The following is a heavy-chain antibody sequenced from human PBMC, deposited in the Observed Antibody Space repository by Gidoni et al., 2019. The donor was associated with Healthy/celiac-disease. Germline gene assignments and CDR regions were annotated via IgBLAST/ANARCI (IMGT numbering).Heavy chain of an antibody. J-gene: IGHJ5*02. CDR1: GGSISSYY. V-gene: IGHV4-59*01. Sequence: QVQLQESGPGLVKPSETLSLTCTVSGGSISSYYWSWIRQPPGTGLEWIGYIYYSGSTNYNPSLKSRVTISVDTSKNQFSRKLSSVTAADTAVYYCARVWVVVAGTGWFDPGAREPWSPSPQ. CDR3: ARVWVVVAGTGWFDP. D-gene: IGHD6-19*01. CDR2: IYYSGST.